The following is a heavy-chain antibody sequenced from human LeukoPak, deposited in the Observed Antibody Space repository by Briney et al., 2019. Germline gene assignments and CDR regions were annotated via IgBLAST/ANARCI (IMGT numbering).Heavy chain of an antibody. Sequence: ASVKVSCKASGYSFSGHYMHWVRQAPGQGPEWMGWISPNSGGTNYAQKFQGRVTMTRDTSISTAYMELSRLRSDDTAVYYCARVGALILDFDYWGQGTLVTVSS. CDR2: ISPNSGGT. J-gene: IGHJ4*02. V-gene: IGHV1-2*02. CDR1: GYSFSGHY. D-gene: IGHD1-26*01. CDR3: ARVGALILDFDY.